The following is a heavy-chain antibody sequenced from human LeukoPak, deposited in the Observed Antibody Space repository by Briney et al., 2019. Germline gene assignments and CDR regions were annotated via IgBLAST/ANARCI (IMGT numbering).Heavy chain of an antibody. CDR2: INWNSVSS. J-gene: IGHJ4*02. Sequence: SLRLSCVASGFTFDDYAMHWVRQAPGKGLEWVAGINWNSVSSVYADSLKGRLTISRDNGKNSLFLQMNSLKTEDTAFYYCAKGARSSSGYTTDWGQGILVTVSS. D-gene: IGHD3-22*01. CDR3: AKGARSSSGYTTD. V-gene: IGHV3-9*01. CDR1: GFTFDDYA.